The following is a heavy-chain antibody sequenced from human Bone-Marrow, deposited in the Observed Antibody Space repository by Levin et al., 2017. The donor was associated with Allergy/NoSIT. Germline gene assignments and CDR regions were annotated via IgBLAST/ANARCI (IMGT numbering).Heavy chain of an antibody. J-gene: IGHJ6*02. Sequence: GESLKISCAASGFTFSSYAMHWVRQAPGKGLEWVAVISYDGSNKYYADSVKGRFTISRDNSKNTLYLQMNSLRAEDTAVYYCARDREVPAASLDYYYYGMDVWGQGTTVTVSS. CDR1: GFTFSSYA. D-gene: IGHD2-2*01. CDR3: ARDREVPAASLDYYYYGMDV. CDR2: ISYDGSNK. V-gene: IGHV3-30-3*01.